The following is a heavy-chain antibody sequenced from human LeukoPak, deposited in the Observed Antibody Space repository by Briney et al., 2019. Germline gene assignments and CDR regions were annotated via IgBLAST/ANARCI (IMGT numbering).Heavy chain of an antibody. CDR2: IYYSGST. D-gene: IGHD5-18*01. CDR1: GGSISSHY. CDR3: ASSGYSYGSYYFDY. V-gene: IGHV4-59*11. J-gene: IGHJ4*02. Sequence: SETLSLTCTVSGGSISSHYWSWIRQPPGKGLEWIGYIYYSGSTNYNPSLKSRVTISVDTSKNQFSLKLSSVTAADTAVYYCASSGYSYGSYYFDYRGQGTLVTGSS.